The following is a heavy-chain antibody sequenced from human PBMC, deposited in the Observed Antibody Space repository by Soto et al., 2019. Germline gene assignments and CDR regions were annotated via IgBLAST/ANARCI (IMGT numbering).Heavy chain of an antibody. D-gene: IGHD2-21*02. V-gene: IGHV1-18*01. CDR3: ARARAHIVVVTARGDAFDI. CDR2: ISAYNGNT. J-gene: IGHJ3*02. CDR1: GYTFTSYG. Sequence: GASVKVSCKASGYTFTSYGISWVRQAPGQGLEWMGWISAYNGNTNYAQKLQGRVTMTTDTSTSTAYMELRSLRSDDTAVYYCARARAHIVVVTARGDAFDIWGQGTMVTVSS.